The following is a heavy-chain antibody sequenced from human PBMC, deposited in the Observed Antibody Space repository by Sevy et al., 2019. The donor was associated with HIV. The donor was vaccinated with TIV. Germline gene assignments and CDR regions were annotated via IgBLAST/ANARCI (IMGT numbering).Heavy chain of an antibody. V-gene: IGHV5-51*01. J-gene: IGHJ4*02. CDR2: IYPGDSDT. D-gene: IGHD2-21*02. CDR3: ASLQRHPAYCGGDCYPYYFDY. Sequence: GESLKISCKGSGYSFTSYWIGWVRQMPGKGLEWMGIIYPGDSDTRYSPSFQGQVTISADKSISTAYLQWSSLKASDTAMYYCASLQRHPAYCGGDCYPYYFDYWGQGTLVTVSS. CDR1: GYSFTSYW.